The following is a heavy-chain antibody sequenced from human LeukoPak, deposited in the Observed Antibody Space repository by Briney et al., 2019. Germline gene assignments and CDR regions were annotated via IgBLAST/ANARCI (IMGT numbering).Heavy chain of an antibody. V-gene: IGHV3-23*01. CDR3: VRDDDRPDNGLDY. D-gene: IGHD3-22*01. J-gene: IGHJ4*02. CDR2: ISGSGGST. CDR1: GFTFSSYA. Sequence: PGGSLRLSCAASGFTFSSYAMSWVRQAPGKGLEWVSGISGSGGSTYHADSVKGRFTISRDNSKNTLYLQMNSLRAEDTAVYYCVRDDDRPDNGLDYWGQGTLVTVSS.